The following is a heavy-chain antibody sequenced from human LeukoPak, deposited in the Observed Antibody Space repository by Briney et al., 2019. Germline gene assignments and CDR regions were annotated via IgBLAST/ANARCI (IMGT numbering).Heavy chain of an antibody. CDR2: ISYDGSNK. CDR1: GFIFSGHV. CDR3: ARSSTGYCSSSSCYPAFDM. D-gene: IGHD2-2*01. V-gene: IGHV3-30*14. J-gene: IGHJ3*02. Sequence: GGSLRLSCAASGFIFSGHVMHWVRQAPGKGLEWVSLISYDGSNKDYADSVKGRFTISRDNSKNTLYLQMNSLRAEDTAVYYCARSSTGYCSSSSCYPAFDMWGQGTMVTVSS.